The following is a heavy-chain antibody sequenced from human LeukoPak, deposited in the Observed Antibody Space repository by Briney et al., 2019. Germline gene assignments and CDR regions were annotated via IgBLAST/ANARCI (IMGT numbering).Heavy chain of an antibody. Sequence: GGSLRLSCAASGFTFSSYGMQWVRQAPGKGLEWVAVISYDESNKWYADSVKGRFTISRDNAKNSLYLQMNSLRAEDTAVYYCARDPSQWLVPLGYFQHWGQGTLVTVSS. J-gene: IGHJ1*01. CDR1: GFTFSSYG. V-gene: IGHV3-30*03. D-gene: IGHD6-19*01. CDR3: ARDPSQWLVPLGYFQH. CDR2: ISYDESNK.